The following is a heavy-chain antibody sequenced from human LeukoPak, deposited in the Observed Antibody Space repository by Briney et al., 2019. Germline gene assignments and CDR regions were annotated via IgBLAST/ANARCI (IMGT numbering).Heavy chain of an antibody. Sequence: GASVKVSCKASGYTFTRYGISWVRQAPGQGLEWMGWISAYNDNTNYAQKLQGRVTMTTDTSTSTAYMELRSLRSDDTAVYYCARAGGITGVTIFGVDYYMDVWGKGTTVTVSS. J-gene: IGHJ6*03. CDR1: GYTFTRYG. CDR2: ISAYNDNT. D-gene: IGHD3-3*01. V-gene: IGHV1-18*01. CDR3: ARAGGITGVTIFGVDYYMDV.